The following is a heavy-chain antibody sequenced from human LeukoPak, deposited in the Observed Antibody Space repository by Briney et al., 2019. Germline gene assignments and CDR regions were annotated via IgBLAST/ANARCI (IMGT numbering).Heavy chain of an antibody. CDR3: ASSEPFPYYDILTGYYNPTRPFDY. CDR1: GGSISSGGYS. V-gene: IGHV4-30-2*01. J-gene: IGHJ4*02. CDR2: IYHSGST. Sequence: SETLSLTCAVSGGSISSGGYSWSWIRQPPGKGLEWIGYIYHSGSTYYNPSLKSRVTISVDTSKNQFSLKLSSVTAADTAVYYCASSEPFPYYDILTGYYNPTRPFDYWGQGTLVTVSS. D-gene: IGHD3-9*01.